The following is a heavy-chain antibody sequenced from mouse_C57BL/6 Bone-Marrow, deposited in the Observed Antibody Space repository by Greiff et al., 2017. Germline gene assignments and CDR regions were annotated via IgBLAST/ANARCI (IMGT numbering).Heavy chain of an antibody. D-gene: IGHD2-4*01. Sequence: QVQLQQPGAALVRPGSSVKLSCKASGYTFTSYWMDWVKQRPGQGLEWIGNIYPSDSETHYNQKFKDKATLTVDKSSSTAYMQLSSLTSEDSAVYYCASHDYDEGYWGQGTTLTVSS. CDR1: GYTFTSYW. CDR2: IYPSDSET. J-gene: IGHJ2*01. CDR3: ASHDYDEGY. V-gene: IGHV1-61*01.